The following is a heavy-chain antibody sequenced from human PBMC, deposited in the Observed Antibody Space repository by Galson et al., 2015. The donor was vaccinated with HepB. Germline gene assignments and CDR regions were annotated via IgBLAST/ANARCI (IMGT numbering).Heavy chain of an antibody. D-gene: IGHD3-22*01. CDR2: IYSGGST. CDR1: GFTVSSNY. J-gene: IGHJ4*02. Sequence: SLRLSCAASGFTVSSNYMSWVRQAPGKGLEWVSVIYSGGSTYYADSVKGRFTISRHNSKNTLYLQMNSLRAEDTAVYYCARDSTYYDSSGYYHRADYWGQGTLVTVSS. V-gene: IGHV3-53*04. CDR3: ARDSTYYDSSGYYHRADY.